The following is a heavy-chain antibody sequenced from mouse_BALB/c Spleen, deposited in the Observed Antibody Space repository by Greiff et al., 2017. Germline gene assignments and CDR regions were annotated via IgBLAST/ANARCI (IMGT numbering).Heavy chain of an antibody. CDR3: AEDGRLLAY. J-gene: IGHJ3*01. CDR2: RSYDGSN. Sequence: EVQLQESGPGLVKPSQSLSLTCSVSGYSFTSGYFWKWIRQLPGNKLEWMGYRSYDGSNNYNPSLKNQISIARDTSKNPFFLKLNSVTTEDAATYYCAEDGRLLAYWGQGTLVTVSA. D-gene: IGHD1-1*01. CDR1: GYSFTSGYF. V-gene: IGHV3-6*02.